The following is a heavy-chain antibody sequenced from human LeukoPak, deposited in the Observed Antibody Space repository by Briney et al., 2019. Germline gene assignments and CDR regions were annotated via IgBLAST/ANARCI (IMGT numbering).Heavy chain of an antibody. CDR2: IRYDGSNK. D-gene: IGHD3-22*01. V-gene: IGHV3-30*02. CDR3: AKTYDYDSSVGY. CDR1: GFTFSSYG. J-gene: IGHJ4*02. Sequence: AGGSLRLSCAASGFTFSSYGMHWVRQAPGKGLEWVAFIRYDGSNKYYADSVKGRFTISRDNSKNTLYLQMNSLRAEDTAVYYCAKTYDYDSSVGYWGQGTLVTVSA.